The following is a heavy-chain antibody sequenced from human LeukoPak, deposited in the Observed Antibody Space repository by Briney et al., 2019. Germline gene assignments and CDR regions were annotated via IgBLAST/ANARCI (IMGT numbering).Heavy chain of an antibody. CDR3: ATEGTYSSGWYEY. Sequence: SSDTLSLTCTVSGGSVSSGSYYGRWIRQPPGKGLEWIVYAHHRGGTNFNPSLKSRVNLSVDTSKNQFSLKLNSVTAADTAVYYCATEGTYSSGWYEYWGEGTLVSVSS. J-gene: IGHJ4*02. V-gene: IGHV4-61*01. D-gene: IGHD6-19*01. CDR2: AHHRGGT. CDR1: GGSVSSGSYY.